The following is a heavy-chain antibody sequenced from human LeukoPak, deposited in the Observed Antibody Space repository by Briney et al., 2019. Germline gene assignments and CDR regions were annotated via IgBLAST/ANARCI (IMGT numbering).Heavy chain of an antibody. J-gene: IGHJ6*02. Sequence: ASVKVSCKASGYTFTGYYIHWVRQAPGQGLKWMGRINPNSGGKNYAQKFQGRVTMTRDTSISTAYMELSRLRSDDTAVYYCAREKVRQSGMDVWGQGTTVTVSS. CDR2: INPNSGGK. D-gene: IGHD2-2*01. V-gene: IGHV1-2*06. CDR1: GYTFTGYY. CDR3: AREKVRQSGMDV.